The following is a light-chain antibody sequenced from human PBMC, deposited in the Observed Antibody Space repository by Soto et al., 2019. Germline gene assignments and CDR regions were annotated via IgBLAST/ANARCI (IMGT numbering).Light chain of an antibody. V-gene: IGKV1-39*01. Sequence: DIQMTQSPSSLSASVGDRVTITCRASQSISSSLNWYQQKPGKAPKLLIYAASSLQSGVPSRFSGSGSGTDFTLTISSLQPEDFATYFCQPSYSTPRTFGQGTELDIK. CDR3: QPSYSTPRT. CDR2: AAS. CDR1: QSISSS. J-gene: IGKJ2*01.